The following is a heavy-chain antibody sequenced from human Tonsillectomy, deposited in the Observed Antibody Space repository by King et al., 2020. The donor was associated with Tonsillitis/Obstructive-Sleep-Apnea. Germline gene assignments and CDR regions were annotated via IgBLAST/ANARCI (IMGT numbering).Heavy chain of an antibody. CDR3: ARAPYSRGWFDP. Sequence: VQLQESGPGLVKPSGTLSLTCAVSGGSISSNNWWSCVRPPPGKGVECVGEIYQSGGTNYNPSLKSRVTISLGKSKNQFSLKLISVAAADTAVYYCARAPYSRGWFDPWGQGTLVTVSS. J-gene: IGHJ5*02. V-gene: IGHV4-4*02. CDR1: GGSISSNNW. D-gene: IGHD6-13*01. CDR2: IYQSGGT.